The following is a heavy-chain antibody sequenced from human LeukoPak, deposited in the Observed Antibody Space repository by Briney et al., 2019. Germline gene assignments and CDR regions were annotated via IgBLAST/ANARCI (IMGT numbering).Heavy chain of an antibody. CDR2: INPNSGGT. CDR3: ASGDGYNSGFDY. D-gene: IGHD5-24*01. CDR1: GYTFTGYY. Sequence: GASVKVSCKASGYTFTGYYMHWVRQAPGQGLEWMGWINPNSGGTNYAQKFQGRVTITRDTSASTAYMELSSLRSEDMAVYYCASGDGYNSGFDYWGQGTLVTVSS. J-gene: IGHJ4*02. V-gene: IGHV1-2*02.